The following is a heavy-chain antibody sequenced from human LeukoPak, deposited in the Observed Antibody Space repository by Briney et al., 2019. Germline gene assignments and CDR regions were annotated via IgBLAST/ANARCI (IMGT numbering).Heavy chain of an antibody. V-gene: IGHV3-23*01. D-gene: IGHD4-17*01. CDR3: AKTPRATVTTNY. CDR2: ISGSGGST. Sequence: PGGSLRLSRAASGFTFSSYAMSWVRQAPGKGLEWVSAISGSGGSTYYADSVKGRFTISRDNSKNTLYLQMNSLRVEDTAVYYCAKTPRATVTTNYWGQGTLVTVSS. CDR1: GFTFSSYA. J-gene: IGHJ4*02.